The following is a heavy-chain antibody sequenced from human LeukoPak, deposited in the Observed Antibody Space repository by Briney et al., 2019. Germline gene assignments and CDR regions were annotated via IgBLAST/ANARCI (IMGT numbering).Heavy chain of an antibody. Sequence: PGGSLRLSCAASGFTFRSYSMHWVRQAPGKGLEWVSYISSTSSTIYYADSVKGRFTISRDNSKNTLYLQMNSLRAEDTAVYYCAREVPPVGATPGDAFDIWGQGTMVTVSS. CDR3: AREVPPVGATPGDAFDI. CDR1: GFTFRSYS. J-gene: IGHJ3*02. D-gene: IGHD1-26*01. V-gene: IGHV3-48*01. CDR2: ISSTSSTI.